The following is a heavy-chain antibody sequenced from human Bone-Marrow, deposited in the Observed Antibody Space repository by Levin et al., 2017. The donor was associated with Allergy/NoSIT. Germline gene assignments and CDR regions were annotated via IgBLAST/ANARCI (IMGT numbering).Heavy chain of an antibody. D-gene: IGHD1-26*01. V-gene: IGHV4-31*03. Sequence: ASETLSLTCTVSGGSISSGGYYWSWIRQHPGKGLEWIGYIYYSGSTYYNPSLKSRVTISVDTSKNQFSLKLSSVTAADTAVYYCAREWPYSGSYQGTNWFDPWGQGTLVTVSS. CDR2: IYYSGST. J-gene: IGHJ5*02. CDR3: AREWPYSGSYQGTNWFDP. CDR1: GGSISSGGYY.